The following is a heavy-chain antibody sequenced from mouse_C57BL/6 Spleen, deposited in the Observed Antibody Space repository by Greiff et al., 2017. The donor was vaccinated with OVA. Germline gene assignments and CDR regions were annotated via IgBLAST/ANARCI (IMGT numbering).Heavy chain of an antibody. Sequence: EVKLMESGGGLVKPGGSLKLSCAASGFTFSDYGMHWVRQAPEKGLEWVAYISSGSSTIYYADTVKGRFTISRDNAKNTLFLQITSLRSEDTAMYYCERRITTVVVPYYYAMDYWGQGTSVTVSS. CDR1: GFTFSDYG. CDR2: ISSGSSTI. J-gene: IGHJ4*01. CDR3: ERRITTVVVPYYYAMDY. V-gene: IGHV5-17*01. D-gene: IGHD1-1*01.